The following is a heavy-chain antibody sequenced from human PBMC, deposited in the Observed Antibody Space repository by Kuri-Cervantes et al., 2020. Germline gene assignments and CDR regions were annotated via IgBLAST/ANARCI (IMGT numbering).Heavy chain of an antibody. J-gene: IGHJ6*02. V-gene: IGHV3-30*03. CDR2: ISYDGSNK. D-gene: IGHD3-10*01. CDR1: GFTFSTYG. Sequence: GESLKISCAASGFTFSTYGMHWVRQAPGKGLEWVAVISYDGSNKYYADSVKGRFTISRDNSKNTLYLQMNSLRAEDTAVYYCARYMVRGIYYGMDVWGQGTTVTVSS. CDR3: ARYMVRGIYYGMDV.